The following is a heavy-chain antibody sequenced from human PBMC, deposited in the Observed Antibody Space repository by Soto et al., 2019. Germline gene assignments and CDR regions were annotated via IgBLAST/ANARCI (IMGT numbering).Heavy chain of an antibody. CDR2: IIPIFGTA. CDR3: ARDEGYCISTSCYHYGMDV. Sequence: QVQLVQSGAEVKKPGSSVKVSCKASGGTFSSYAISWVRQAPGQGLEWMGGIIPIFGTANYAQKFQGRVTITADESTSTACMELSSLRSEDTAVYYCARDEGYCISTSCYHYGMDVWGQGTTVTVSS. CDR1: GGTFSSYA. V-gene: IGHV1-69*12. J-gene: IGHJ6*02. D-gene: IGHD2-2*01.